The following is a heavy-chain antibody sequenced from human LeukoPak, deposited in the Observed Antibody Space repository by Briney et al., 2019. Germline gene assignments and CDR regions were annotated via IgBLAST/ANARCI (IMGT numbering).Heavy chain of an antibody. D-gene: IGHD3-22*01. J-gene: IGHJ6*02. V-gene: IGHV3-64*04. Sequence: GGSLRLSCVGSGFTFRSHAMSWVRQAPEKGLEFVSGIYENGGTTYYADSVKGRFTISRDNAKNSLYLQMNSLRAEDTAVYYCARRVYYYDSSGYLNYYGMDVWGQGTTVIVSS. CDR1: GFTFRSHA. CDR2: IYENGGTT. CDR3: ARRVYYYDSSGYLNYYGMDV.